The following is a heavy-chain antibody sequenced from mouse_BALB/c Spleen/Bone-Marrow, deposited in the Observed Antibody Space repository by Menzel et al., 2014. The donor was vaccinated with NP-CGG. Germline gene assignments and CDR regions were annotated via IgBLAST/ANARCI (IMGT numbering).Heavy chain of an antibody. CDR2: INPDSSTI. V-gene: IGHV4-1*02. CDR3: ARLGYYGVMAY. J-gene: IGHJ4*01. D-gene: IGHD1-1*01. CDR1: GFDFSGYW. Sequence: DVQLVESGGGLVRPGRSLKLSCAASGFDFSGYWMSWVRQAPGKGLEWIGEINPDSSTINYTPSLKDKFIISRDNAKNTLYLQMSKVRSEDTALYYCARLGYYGVMAYWGQGTSVTVSS.